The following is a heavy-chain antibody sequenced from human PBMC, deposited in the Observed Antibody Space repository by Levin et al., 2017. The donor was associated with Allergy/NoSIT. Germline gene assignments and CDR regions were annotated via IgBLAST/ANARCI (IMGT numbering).Heavy chain of an antibody. D-gene: IGHD5-18*01. CDR3: ATPRGYSYGFHDAFDI. CDR1: GYTLTELS. Sequence: GASVKVSCKVSGYTLTELSMHWVRQAPGKGLEWMGGFDPEDGETIYAQKFQGRVTMTEDTSTDTAYMELSSLRSEDTAVYYCATPRGYSYGFHDAFDIWGQGTMVTVSS. CDR2: FDPEDGET. J-gene: IGHJ3*02. V-gene: IGHV1-24*01.